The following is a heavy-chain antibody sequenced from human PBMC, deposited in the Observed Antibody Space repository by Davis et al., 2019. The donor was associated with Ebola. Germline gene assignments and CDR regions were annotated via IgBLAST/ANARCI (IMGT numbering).Heavy chain of an antibody. CDR2: ISTYNGNT. CDR1: GFTFTSYG. D-gene: IGHD1-7*01. J-gene: IGHJ3*02. CDR3: ARALNWNYAFDM. V-gene: IGHV1-18*04. Sequence: ASVKVSCKASGFTFTSYGFSWVRQAPGQGLEWMGWISTYNGNTNYAQKFQGRVTMTTDTSTSTAYMELRSLRSDDTAVYYCARALNWNYAFDMWGQGTMVTVSS.